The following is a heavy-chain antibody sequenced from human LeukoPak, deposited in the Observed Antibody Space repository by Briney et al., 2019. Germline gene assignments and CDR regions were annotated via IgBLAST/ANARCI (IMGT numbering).Heavy chain of an antibody. V-gene: IGHV4-31*03. CDR2: IYYSGST. J-gene: IGHJ4*02. CDR1: GGSISSGGYY. D-gene: IGHD1-26*01. CDR3: AREGGSYGSFDY. Sequence: PSETLSLTCTVSGGSISSGGYYWSWLRQHPGKGLEWIGYIYYSGSTYYNPSLKSRVTISVDTSKNQFSLKLSSVTAADTAVYYCAREGGSYGSFDYWGQGTLVTVSS.